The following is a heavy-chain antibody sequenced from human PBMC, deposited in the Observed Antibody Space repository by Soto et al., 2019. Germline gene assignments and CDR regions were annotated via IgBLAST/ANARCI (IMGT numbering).Heavy chain of an antibody. CDR2: IYYSGST. J-gene: IGHJ6*02. CDR3: ARRIPYSSSWGGGYYYYYGMDV. V-gene: IGHV4-31*03. CDR1: GGSISSGGYY. Sequence: SETLSLTCTVSGGSISSGGYYWSWIRQHPGKGLEWIGYIYYSGSTYYNPSLKSRVTISVDTSKNQFSLKLSSVTAADTAVYYCARRIPYSSSWGGGYYYYYGMDVWGQGTTVTVSS. D-gene: IGHD6-13*01.